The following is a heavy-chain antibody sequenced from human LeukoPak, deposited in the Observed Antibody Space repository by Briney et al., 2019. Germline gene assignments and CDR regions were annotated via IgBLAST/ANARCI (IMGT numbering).Heavy chain of an antibody. J-gene: IGHJ4*02. V-gene: IGHV1-18*01. CDR1: GYTFANFG. CDR3: ARTCSSSSCYMVH. Sequence: ASVKVSCKASGYTFANFGITWVRQAPGQGLEWMGWISVYNGNTNYAQNLQGRVTLTTDTSTSTAYMELRSLRSDDTALYYCARTCSSSSCYMVHWGQGTLVTVSS. CDR2: ISVYNGNT. D-gene: IGHD2-2*02.